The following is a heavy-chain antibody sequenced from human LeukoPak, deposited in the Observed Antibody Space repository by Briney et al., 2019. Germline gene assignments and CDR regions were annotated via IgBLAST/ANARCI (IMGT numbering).Heavy chain of an antibody. J-gene: IGHJ5*02. V-gene: IGHV5-51*01. Sequence: GASLQISCKGSGYSFTSYWIGWVRQLPGKGLEWMGIIYPGDSDTRYSPSFQGQVTISADKSISTAYLQWSSLKASDTAMYYCARVSGIVVVPAALPYNWFDPWGQGTLVTVSS. CDR2: IYPGDSDT. CDR1: GYSFTSYW. D-gene: IGHD2-2*01. CDR3: ARVSGIVVVPAALPYNWFDP.